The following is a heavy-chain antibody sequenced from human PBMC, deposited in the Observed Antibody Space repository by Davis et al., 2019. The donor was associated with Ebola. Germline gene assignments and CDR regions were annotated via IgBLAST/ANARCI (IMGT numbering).Heavy chain of an antibody. CDR2: MFYSGST. J-gene: IGHJ6*02. Sequence: SETLSLTCTVSGGSISSSSYYWGWVRQPPGKGLEWIGSMFYSGSTYYNPSLKSRVTISVDTSKNQFSLKLNSVTAADTAVYYCARGGWASGMDVWGQGTTVTVSS. CDR1: GGSISSSSYY. V-gene: IGHV4-39*01. CDR3: ARGGWASGMDV. D-gene: IGHD6-19*01.